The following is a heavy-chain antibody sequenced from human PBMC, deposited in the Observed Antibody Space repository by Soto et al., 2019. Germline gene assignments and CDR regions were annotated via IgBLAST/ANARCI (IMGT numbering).Heavy chain of an antibody. CDR3: GRVVEGATRHTDFDS. Sequence: SETLSLTCAVSGVSIHNSHSFWGWIRQPPGKGLEFIVNVYYSGGAHYNPSFKSRVTISVDTATNQVSLRMSSVTAADTAVYFCGRVVEGATRHTDFDSWGQGTLVTVSS. V-gene: IGHV4-39*01. CDR2: VYYSGGA. CDR1: GVSIHNSHSF. J-gene: IGHJ5*01. D-gene: IGHD2-21*01.